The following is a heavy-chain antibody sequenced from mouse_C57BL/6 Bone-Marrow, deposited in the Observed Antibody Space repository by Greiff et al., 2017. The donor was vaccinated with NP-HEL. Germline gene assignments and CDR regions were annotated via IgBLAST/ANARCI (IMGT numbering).Heavy chain of an antibody. CDR1: GFTFSDYY. D-gene: IGHD1-1*01. Sequence: EVHLVESEGGLVQPGSSMKLSCTASGFTFSDYYMAWVRQVPEKGLEWVANINYDGSSTYYLDSLKSRFIISRDNAKNILYLQMSSLKSEDTATYYCARVGIYYYGSSLDYWGQGTTLTVSS. CDR2: INYDGSST. V-gene: IGHV5-16*01. J-gene: IGHJ2*01. CDR3: ARVGIYYYGSSLDY.